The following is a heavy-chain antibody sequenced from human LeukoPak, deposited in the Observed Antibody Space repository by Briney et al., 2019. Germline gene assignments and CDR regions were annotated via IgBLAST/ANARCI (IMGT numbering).Heavy chain of an antibody. CDR1: GFTFSSYS. D-gene: IGHD2-21*01. J-gene: IGHJ4*02. Sequence: PGGSLRLSCAASGFTFSSYSMNWVRQAPGKGLEWVSSISSSSSYIYYADSVKGRFTISRDNAKNSLYLQMNSLRAEDTAVYYCAREGGGAIGNYFDYWGQGTLVTVSS. V-gene: IGHV3-21*01. CDR3: AREGGGAIGNYFDY. CDR2: ISSSSSYI.